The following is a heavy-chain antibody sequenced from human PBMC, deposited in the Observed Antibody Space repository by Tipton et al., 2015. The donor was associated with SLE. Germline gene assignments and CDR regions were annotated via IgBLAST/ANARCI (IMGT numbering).Heavy chain of an antibody. CDR2: INHSGST. Sequence: TLSLTCAVYGGSFSGYYWSWIRQPPGKGLEWIGEINHSGSTNYNPSLKSRVTISVETSKNQFSLKLSSVTAADTAVYYCARERSLPAARKAPKKGYYYYMDVWGKGTTVTVSS. V-gene: IGHV4-34*01. J-gene: IGHJ6*03. CDR1: GGSFSGYY. CDR3: ARERSLPAARKAPKKGYYYYMDV. D-gene: IGHD2-2*01.